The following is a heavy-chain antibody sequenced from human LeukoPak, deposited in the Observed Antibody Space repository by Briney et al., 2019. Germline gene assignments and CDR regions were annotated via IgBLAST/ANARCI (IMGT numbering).Heavy chain of an antibody. J-gene: IGHJ5*02. V-gene: IGHV3-30-3*01. CDR3: ARESQLGSYNWFDP. Sequence: GGSLRLSCAASGFTFSSYAMHWVRQAPGKGLEWVAVISYDGSNKYYADSVKGRFTISRDNSKNTLYLQMNSLRAKDTAVYYCARESQLGSYNWFDPWGQGTLVTVSS. CDR1: GFTFSSYA. D-gene: IGHD5-24*01. CDR2: ISYDGSNK.